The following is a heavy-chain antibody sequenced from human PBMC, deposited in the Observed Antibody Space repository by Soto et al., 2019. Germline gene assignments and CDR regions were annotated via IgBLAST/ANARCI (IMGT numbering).Heavy chain of an antibody. J-gene: IGHJ4*02. Sequence: GGSLRLSCAASGFTFSSYAMSWVRQAPGKGLEWVSAISGSGGSTYYADSVKGRFTISRDNSKITLYLQMNSLRAEDTAVYYCAKPRSSGYHYYFDYWGQGTLVTVSS. D-gene: IGHD3-22*01. CDR2: ISGSGGST. CDR3: AKPRSSGYHYYFDY. CDR1: GFTFSSYA. V-gene: IGHV3-23*01.